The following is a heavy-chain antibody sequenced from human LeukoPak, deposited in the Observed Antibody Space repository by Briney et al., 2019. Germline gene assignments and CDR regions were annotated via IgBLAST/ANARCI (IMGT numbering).Heavy chain of an antibody. Sequence: SETLSLTCVVSGYSISNDYYWGWIRQPPGRGLEWIGSISRSGSTYYSPSLKSRVTISADTSKNQFSLKLSSVTAADTAVYYCATEVGQWLVRTWGQGTPVTVSS. J-gene: IGHJ5*02. CDR3: ATEVGQWLVRT. D-gene: IGHD6-19*01. CDR1: GYSISNDYY. CDR2: ISRSGST. V-gene: IGHV4-38-2*01.